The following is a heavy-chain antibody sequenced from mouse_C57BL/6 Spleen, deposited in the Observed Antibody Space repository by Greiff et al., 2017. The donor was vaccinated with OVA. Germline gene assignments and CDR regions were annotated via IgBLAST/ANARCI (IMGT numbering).Heavy chain of an antibody. Sequence: VQLQQSGAELVRPGASVKLSCTASGFNIKDDYMHWVKQRPEQGLEWIGWIDPENGDTEYASKFQGKATITADTSANTAYLQLSSLTSEDTAVYYCTTLGAMDYWGQGTSVTVSS. CDR2: IDPENGDT. CDR1: GFNIKDDY. CDR3: TTLGAMDY. V-gene: IGHV14-4*01. D-gene: IGHD4-1*01. J-gene: IGHJ4*01.